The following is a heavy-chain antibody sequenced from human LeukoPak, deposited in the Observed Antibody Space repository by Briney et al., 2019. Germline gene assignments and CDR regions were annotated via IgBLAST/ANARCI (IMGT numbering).Heavy chain of an antibody. CDR3: AKDREVLRSLEWFFDY. D-gene: IGHD3-3*01. V-gene: IGHV3-23*01. Sequence: GGSLRLSCAASGFTSSSYAMSWVRQAPGKGLEWVSAISGSGGSTYYADSVKGRFTISRDNSKNTLYLQMNSLRAEDTAVYSCAKDREVLRSLEWFFDYWGQGTLVTVSS. CDR2: ISGSGGST. CDR1: GFTSSSYA. J-gene: IGHJ4*02.